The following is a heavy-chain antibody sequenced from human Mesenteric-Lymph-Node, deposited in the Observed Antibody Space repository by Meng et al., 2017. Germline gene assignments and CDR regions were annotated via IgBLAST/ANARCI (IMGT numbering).Heavy chain of an antibody. Sequence: SVKVSCKASGYTFTGYYMHWVRQAPGQGLEWMGGIIPIFGTANYAQKFQGRVTITADESTSTAYMELSSLRSEDTAVYYCARGRLPAGMATILDAFDIWGQGTMVTVSS. V-gene: IGHV1-69*13. J-gene: IGHJ3*02. CDR1: GYTFTGYY. CDR2: IIPIFGTA. CDR3: ARGRLPAGMATILDAFDI. D-gene: IGHD5-24*01.